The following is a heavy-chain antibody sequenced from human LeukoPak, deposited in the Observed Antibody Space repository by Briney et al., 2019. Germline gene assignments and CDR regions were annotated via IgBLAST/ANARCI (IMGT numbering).Heavy chain of an antibody. CDR1: GGSISSSSYF. D-gene: IGHD3-10*01. CDR2: IYYSGST. CDR3: ARGPYYGSGSYYFAY. V-gene: IGHV4-39*01. Sequence: SETLSLTCTVSGGSISSSSYFWGWIRQPPGKGLEWIGTIYYSGSTYYNPSLKSRVTISVDTSKNQFSLKLSSVTAADTAVYYCARGPYYGSGSYYFAYWGQGTLVTVSS. J-gene: IGHJ4*02.